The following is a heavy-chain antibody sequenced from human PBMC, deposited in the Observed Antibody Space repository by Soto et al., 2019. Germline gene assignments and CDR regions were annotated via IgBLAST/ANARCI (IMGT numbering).Heavy chain of an antibody. V-gene: IGHV4-34*02. CDR1: GSSFSPYY. Sequence: QVQPQQWGAGLLKPSETLSLTCAIYGSSFSPYYWGWVRQPPGKGLEGIGEVNLNGNTNYTPSFKSRVSISVDASKNQFSLRSTSLTAADTAVYYCARSPTFYNYVWGNSTYWAQGTLVTVSS. CDR2: VNLNGNT. J-gene: IGHJ4*02. D-gene: IGHD3-16*01. CDR3: ARSPTFYNYVWGNSTY.